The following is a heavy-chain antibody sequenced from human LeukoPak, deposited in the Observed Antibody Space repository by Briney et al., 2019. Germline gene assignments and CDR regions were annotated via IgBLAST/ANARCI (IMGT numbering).Heavy chain of an antibody. CDR1: GYTFTSYG. J-gene: IGHJ2*01. D-gene: IGHD6-19*01. CDR2: ISAYDGNT. V-gene: IGHV1-18*01. CDR3: ARLYSSGWYRNTYWYFDL. Sequence: ASVKVSCKASGYTFTSYGISWVRQAPGQGLEWMGWISAYDGNTNYAQKLQGRVTMTTDTSTSTAYMELRSLRSDDTAVYYCARLYSSGWYRNTYWYFDLWGRGTLVTVSS.